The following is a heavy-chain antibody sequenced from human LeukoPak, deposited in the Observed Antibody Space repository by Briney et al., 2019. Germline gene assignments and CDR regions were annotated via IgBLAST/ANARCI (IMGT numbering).Heavy chain of an antibody. V-gene: IGHV4-39*07. Sequence: SETLSLTCTVFGGSISSNSYYWGWIRQPPGKGLEWIGSIYYSGSTYYNPSLKSRVTISVDTSKNQFSLKLSSVTAADTAVYYCARVHGGPFDYWGQGTLVTVSS. CDR1: GGSISSNSYY. D-gene: IGHD4-23*01. J-gene: IGHJ4*02. CDR3: ARVHGGPFDY. CDR2: IYYSGST.